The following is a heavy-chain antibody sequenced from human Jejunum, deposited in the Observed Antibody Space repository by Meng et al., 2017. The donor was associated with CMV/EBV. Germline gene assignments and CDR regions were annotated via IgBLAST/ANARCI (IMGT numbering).Heavy chain of an antibody. Sequence: SCAASEFSVSTSYVSWVRQAPGKGLEWVSVIYSTGGTSYADSVRGRFAISRDNSKNTVFLQMNSLRADDTAVYYCARASLHAYMDVWGQGTTVTVSS. CDR3: ARASLHAYMDV. D-gene: IGHD5/OR15-5a*01. CDR2: IYSTGGT. CDR1: EFSVSTSY. V-gene: IGHV3-53*01. J-gene: IGHJ6*03.